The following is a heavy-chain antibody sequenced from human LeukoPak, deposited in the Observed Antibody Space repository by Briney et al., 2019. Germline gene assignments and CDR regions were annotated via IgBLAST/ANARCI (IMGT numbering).Heavy chain of an antibody. V-gene: IGHV3-23*01. Sequence: GGCLRLSCAASGFTFSSYAMSWVRQTPGKGLEWVSIISDSDGSTYYADSVKGRFTISRDNSKNTLYLQMNSLRVEDTAVYYCAKGEQLVPTVFDYWGQGTLVTVSS. CDR3: AKGEQLVPTVFDY. D-gene: IGHD6-13*01. J-gene: IGHJ4*02. CDR2: ISDSDGST. CDR1: GFTFSSYA.